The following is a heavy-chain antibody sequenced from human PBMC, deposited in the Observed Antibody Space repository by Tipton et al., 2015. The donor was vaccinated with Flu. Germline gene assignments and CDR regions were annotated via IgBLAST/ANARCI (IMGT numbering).Heavy chain of an antibody. CDR1: DYSFSEYA. D-gene: IGHD3-10*01. CDR3: ARHFLVFGEGGMDV. V-gene: IGHV1-18*01. CDR2: ISTYTSAT. J-gene: IGHJ6*02. Sequence: QMQLVQSGAEVKRPGASVKVSCKASDYSFSEYAISWVRQAPGQGLEWMGWISTYTSATNYAQRVQGRVTMTTDASTNTVYLELTNLTPGDTAVYYCARHFLVFGEGGMDVWGQGTTVTASS.